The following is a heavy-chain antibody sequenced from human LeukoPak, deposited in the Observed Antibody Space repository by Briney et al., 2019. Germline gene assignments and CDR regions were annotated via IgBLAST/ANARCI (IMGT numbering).Heavy chain of an antibody. J-gene: IGHJ4*02. D-gene: IGHD3-16*01. CDR2: IKEDESSK. CDR1: GFIFTDHW. CDR3: ARAVDVADY. V-gene: IGHV3-7*01. Sequence: GGSLSLSCAASGFIFTDHWMSWVRQAPGKGLEWVANIKEDESSKFYADSVRGRFTISRDNAKNSVYLQMNNLRVEDTAVYYCARAVDVADYWGRGTLVTVSS.